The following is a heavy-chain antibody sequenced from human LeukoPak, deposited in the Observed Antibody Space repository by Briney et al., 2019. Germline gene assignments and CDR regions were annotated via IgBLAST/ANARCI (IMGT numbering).Heavy chain of an antibody. J-gene: IGHJ4*02. CDR1: GFTFSSYA. CDR2: ISYDGSNK. Sequence: PGGSLRLSCAASGFTFSSYAMHWVRQAPGKGLEWVAVISYDGSNKYYADSVKGRFTISRDNSKNTLYLQMNSLRAEDTAVYYCASAYYGDYSSFDYWGQGTLVTVSS. CDR3: ASAYYGDYSSFDY. D-gene: IGHD4-17*01. V-gene: IGHV3-30-3*01.